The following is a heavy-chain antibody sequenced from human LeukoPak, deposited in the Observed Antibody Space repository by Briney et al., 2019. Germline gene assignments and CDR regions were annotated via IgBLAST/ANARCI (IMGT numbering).Heavy chain of an antibody. D-gene: IGHD6-25*01. CDR1: GLTFSSYW. J-gene: IGHJ4*02. V-gene: IGHV3-15*01. CDR2: IKSKIDGGTI. Sequence: GGSLRLSCAASGLTFSSYWMSWVRQAPGRGLEWVGRIKSKIDGGTIDYGAPVKGRFTISRDDSRNTLYLQMNSLKTEDTAVYYCTTRRQDGCWGQGTLVTVS. CDR3: TTRRQDGC.